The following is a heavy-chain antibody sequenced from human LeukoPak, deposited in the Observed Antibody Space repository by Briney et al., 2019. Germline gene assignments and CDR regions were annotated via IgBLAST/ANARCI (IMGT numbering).Heavy chain of an antibody. CDR1: GFTFSSYW. D-gene: IGHD4-17*01. CDR2: IKQDGSEK. J-gene: IGHJ4*02. CDR3: ARDPFYGDADFDH. Sequence: PGGSLRLSCAASGFTFSSYWMSWVRQAPGKGLEWVANIKQDGSEKYYVDSVKGRFTISRDNAKNTVYLQMNSLRVEDTAVYYCARDPFYGDADFDHWGQGALVTVSS. V-gene: IGHV3-7*01.